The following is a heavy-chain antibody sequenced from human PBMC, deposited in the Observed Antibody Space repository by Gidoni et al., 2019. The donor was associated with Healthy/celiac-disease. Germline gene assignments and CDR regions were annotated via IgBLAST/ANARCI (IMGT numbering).Heavy chain of an antibody. CDR2: IYPGDSDT. J-gene: IGHJ4*02. Sequence: MGIIYPGDSDTRYSPSFQGQVTISADKSISTAYLQWSSLKASDTAMYYCATTMGGQFAPYWGQGTLVTVSS. CDR3: ATTMGGQFAPY. V-gene: IGHV5-51*01.